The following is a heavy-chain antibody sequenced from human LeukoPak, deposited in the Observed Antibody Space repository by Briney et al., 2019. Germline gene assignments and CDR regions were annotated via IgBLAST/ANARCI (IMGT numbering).Heavy chain of an antibody. Sequence: SETLSLTCTVSGGSISSSSYYWGWIRQPPGKGLEWIGSIYYSGNTYYNPSLKSRVTISVDTSKNQFSLKLSSVTAADTAVYYCARGGVDTAIDYWGQGTLVTVSS. J-gene: IGHJ4*02. V-gene: IGHV4-39*07. CDR1: GGSISSSSYY. CDR2: IYYSGNT. D-gene: IGHD5-18*01. CDR3: ARGGVDTAIDY.